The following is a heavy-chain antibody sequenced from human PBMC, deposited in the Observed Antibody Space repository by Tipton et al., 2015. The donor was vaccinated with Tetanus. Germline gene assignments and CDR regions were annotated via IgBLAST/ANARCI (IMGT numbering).Heavy chain of an antibody. CDR2: IIPIFGTA. D-gene: IGHD2-2*01. Sequence: QLVQSGAEVKKPGSSVKVSCKASGGTFSSYAISWVRQAPGQGLEWMGGIIPIFGTANYAQKFQGRVTITADKSTSTAYMELSSLRSEDTAVYYWASEICQNLYCSSTSGLYGMDVWGQGTTVTVSS. V-gene: IGHV1-69*06. CDR1: GGTFSSYA. J-gene: IGHJ6*02. CDR3: ASEICQNLYCSSTSGLYGMDV.